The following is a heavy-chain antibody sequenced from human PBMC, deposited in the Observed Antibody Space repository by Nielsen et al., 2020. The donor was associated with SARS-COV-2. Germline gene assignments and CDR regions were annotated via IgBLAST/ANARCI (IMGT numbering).Heavy chain of an antibody. V-gene: IGHV3-30*04. J-gene: IGHJ4*02. D-gene: IGHD1-26*01. CDR2: ISYDGSNK. CDR1: GFTFSSYA. CDR3: AKISGSQRHYFDF. Sequence: GGSLRLSCAASGFTFSSYAMHWVRQAPGKGLEWVAVISYDGSNKYYADSVKGRFTISRDNSKNTLYLQLSSLRAEDTAVFYCAKISGSQRHYFDFWGQGALVTVSS.